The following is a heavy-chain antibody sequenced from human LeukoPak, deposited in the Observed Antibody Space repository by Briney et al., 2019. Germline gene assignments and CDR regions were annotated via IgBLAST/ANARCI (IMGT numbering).Heavy chain of an antibody. CDR1: GYTFTIYG. J-gene: IGHJ5*02. Sequence: GASVKVSFKASGYTFTIYGISWVRQAPGQGLEWMGWISAYNGNTNYAQKLQGRVTMTTDTSTSTAYMELRSLRSDDTAVYYCARDSDYDFWSGYYTGGFPNWFDPWGQGTLVTVSS. CDR2: ISAYNGNT. D-gene: IGHD3-3*01. V-gene: IGHV1-18*01. CDR3: ARDSDYDFWSGYYTGGFPNWFDP.